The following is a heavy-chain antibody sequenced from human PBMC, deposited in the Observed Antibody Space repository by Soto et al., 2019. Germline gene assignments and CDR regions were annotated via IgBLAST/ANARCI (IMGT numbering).Heavy chain of an antibody. J-gene: IGHJ6*02. Sequence: QVQLVESGGGVVQPGRSLRLSCAASGFTFSSYGMHWVRQAPGKGLEWGAVISYDGSNKYYADSVKGRFTISRDNSKNTLYLPMSSLRAEDTAVYYCVKDGSSGWPYYYGLDVWGQGTTVTVSS. V-gene: IGHV3-30*18. CDR2: ISYDGSNK. CDR1: GFTFSSYG. CDR3: VKDGSSGWPYYYGLDV. D-gene: IGHD6-19*01.